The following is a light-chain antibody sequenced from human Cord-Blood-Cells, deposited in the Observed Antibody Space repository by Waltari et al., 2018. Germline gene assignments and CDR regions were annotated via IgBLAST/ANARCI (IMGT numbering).Light chain of an antibody. J-gene: IGLJ3*02. Sequence: QSALTQPASVSGSPGQSITISCTGTSSDVGSYNLVSWYQQHPGKAPKLMIYEGSKRPSGVSNPFSGSKSCNTASLTISGLQAEDEADYYCCSYAGSSTWVFGGGTKLTVL. CDR2: EGS. CDR3: CSYAGSSTWV. CDR1: SSDVGSYNL. V-gene: IGLV2-23*01.